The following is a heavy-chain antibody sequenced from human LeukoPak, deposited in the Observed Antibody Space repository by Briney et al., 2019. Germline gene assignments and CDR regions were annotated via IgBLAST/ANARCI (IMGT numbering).Heavy chain of an antibody. J-gene: IGHJ6*02. CDR2: ISSSSSYT. CDR1: GFTFSDYY. V-gene: IGHV3-11*05. Sequence: PGGSLRLSCAASGFTFSDYYMSWIRQAPGKGLEWVSYISSSSSYTNYADSVKGRFTISRDNAKNSLYLQMNSLRAEDTAVYYCARALLYYDILTGYSYYYYGMDVWGQGTTVTVS. CDR3: ARALLYYDILTGYSYYYYGMDV. D-gene: IGHD3-9*01.